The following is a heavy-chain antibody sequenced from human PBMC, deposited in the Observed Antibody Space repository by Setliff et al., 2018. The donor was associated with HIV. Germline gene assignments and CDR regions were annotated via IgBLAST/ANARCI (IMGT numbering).Heavy chain of an antibody. Sequence: SVKVSCKASGGTFGSYAVSWVRQAPGQGLEWMGGIIPMFGTAKYAQKFQARVTLTTDESTSTAYMEVSGLKSDDTAVYYCAITPLYYDSSGYYWPLNDYWGQGTLVTVSS. J-gene: IGHJ4*02. CDR2: IIPMFGTA. D-gene: IGHD3-22*01. V-gene: IGHV1-69*05. CDR3: AITPLYYDSSGYYWPLNDY. CDR1: GGTFGSYA.